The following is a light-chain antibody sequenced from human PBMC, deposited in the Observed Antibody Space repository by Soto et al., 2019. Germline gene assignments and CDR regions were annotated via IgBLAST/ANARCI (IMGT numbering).Light chain of an antibody. Sequence: QSAPTQPASVSGSPGQSITISCSGTSSDIKSQNYVSWYQQHPGEGPQLIIYDVAKRPPGVSNRFSGSKSGDTASLVISGLQAEDEAEYYCTSYTETPAHYVFGTGTKVTVL. J-gene: IGLJ1*01. V-gene: IGLV2-14*03. CDR1: SSDIKSQNY. CDR2: DVA. CDR3: TSYTETPAHYV.